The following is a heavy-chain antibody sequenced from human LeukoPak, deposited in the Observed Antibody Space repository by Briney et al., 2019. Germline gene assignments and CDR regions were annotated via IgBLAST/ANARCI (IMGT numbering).Heavy chain of an antibody. Sequence: GGSLRLSCAASGFTFSSYAMSWVRQAPGKGLEWVSAISGNGGSTYYADSVKGRFTISRDNSKNTLYLQMNSLRAEDTAVYYCAKDRYSYGIYNWFDPWGQGTLVTVSS. D-gene: IGHD5-18*01. CDR2: ISGNGGST. V-gene: IGHV3-23*01. J-gene: IGHJ5*02. CDR3: AKDRYSYGIYNWFDP. CDR1: GFTFSSYA.